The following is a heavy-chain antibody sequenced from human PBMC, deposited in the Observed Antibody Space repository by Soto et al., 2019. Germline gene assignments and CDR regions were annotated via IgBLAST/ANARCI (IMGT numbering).Heavy chain of an antibody. J-gene: IGHJ6*02. V-gene: IGHV4-31*03. CDR1: GGSISSGGYY. D-gene: IGHD3-3*01. CDR3: ASRPPLRTGGGYGMDV. Sequence: PSETLSLTCTVSGGSISSGGYYWSWIRQHPGKGLEWIGYIYYSGSTYYNPSLKSRVTISVDTSKNQFSLKLSSVTAADTAVYYRASRPPLRTGGGYGMDVWGQGTTVTVSS. CDR2: IYYSGST.